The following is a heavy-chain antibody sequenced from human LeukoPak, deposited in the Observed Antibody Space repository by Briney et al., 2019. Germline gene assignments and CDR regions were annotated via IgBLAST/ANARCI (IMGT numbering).Heavy chain of an antibody. J-gene: IGHJ4*02. D-gene: IGHD3-3*01. V-gene: IGHV3-74*01. Sequence: GGSLRLSCAASGFTLKNYWMHWVRQTPGKRPVWVSGIYSDGSSTNYADSVKGRFTISRDNAKNSLYLQMNSLRAEDTAVYYCARGPPRTYYDFWSGYLRCDYWGQGTLVTVSS. CDR1: GFTLKNYW. CDR2: IYSDGSST. CDR3: ARGPPRTYYDFWSGYLRCDY.